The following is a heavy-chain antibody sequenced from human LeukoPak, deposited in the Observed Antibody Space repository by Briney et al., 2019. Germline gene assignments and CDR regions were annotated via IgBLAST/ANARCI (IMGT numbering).Heavy chain of an antibody. J-gene: IGHJ6*02. V-gene: IGHV4-59*01. CDR2: IYYSGST. CDR1: GGSISSYY. Sequence: SETLSLTCTVSGGSISSYYWSWIRQPPGKGLEWIGYIYYSGSTNYNPSLKSRVTISVDTSKNQFSLKLSSVTAADTAVYYCARDPTAVAGNYYCGMDVWGQGTTVTVSS. CDR3: ARDPTAVAGNYYCGMDV. D-gene: IGHD6-19*01.